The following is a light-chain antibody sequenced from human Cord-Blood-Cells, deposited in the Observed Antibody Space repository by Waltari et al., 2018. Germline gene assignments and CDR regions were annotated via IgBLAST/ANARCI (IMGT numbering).Light chain of an antibody. CDR3: QQYNNWPPLT. V-gene: IGKV3-15*01. CDR2: GAS. Sequence: EIVMTQSPATLSVSQGERATLPCRASQSVSSNLAWYPQKPGQAPRLLIYGASTRATGIPARFSGSGSGTEFTLTISSLQSEDFAVYYCQQYNNWPPLTFGGGTKVEIK. CDR1: QSVSSN. J-gene: IGKJ4*01.